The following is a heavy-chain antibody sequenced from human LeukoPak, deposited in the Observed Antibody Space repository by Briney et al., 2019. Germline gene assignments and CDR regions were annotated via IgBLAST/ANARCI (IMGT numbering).Heavy chain of an antibody. V-gene: IGHV3-30*02. CDR3: ARDLSGVTGYTYGRGIDY. CDR2: IRNDVSNK. J-gene: IGHJ4*02. D-gene: IGHD5-18*01. CDR1: GFTPASDG. Sequence: GGCLRLSCAPSGFTPASDGIDCVRHAPEEGLGWGAFIRNDVSNKYYADSVKDRFTISRDNSKNTLYLQMNSLRAEDTAVYYCARDLSGVTGYTYGRGIDYWGQGTLVTVSS.